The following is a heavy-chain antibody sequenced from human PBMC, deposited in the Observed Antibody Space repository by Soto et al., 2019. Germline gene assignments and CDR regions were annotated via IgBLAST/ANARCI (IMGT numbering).Heavy chain of an antibody. J-gene: IGHJ5*01. CDR1: GYTFRSYD. CDR3: ARAYGAGSFDF. Sequence: QVQLVQSGAEVKKPGASVKVSCTGSGYTFRSYDIHWVRQATGQGLEWMGWVNPNTGNTGYAQKFQGRVTMTRDMSKSSAYMEVNSLPSEDTAIYFCARAYGAGSFDFWGQGTLVSVSS. D-gene: IGHD3-10*01. CDR2: VNPNTGNT. V-gene: IGHV1-8*01.